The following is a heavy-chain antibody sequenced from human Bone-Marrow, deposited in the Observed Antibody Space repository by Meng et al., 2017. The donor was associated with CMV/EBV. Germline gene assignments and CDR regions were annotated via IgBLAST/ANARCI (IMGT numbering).Heavy chain of an antibody. CDR2: ISWNSGSI. CDR1: GFTFDDYA. D-gene: IGHD3-10*01. CDR3: AKDNGGSYYYGMDV. J-gene: IGHJ6*02. V-gene: IGHV3-9*03. Sequence: SLKISCAASGFTFDDYAMHWVRQAPGKGLEWVSGISWNSGSIGYADSVKGRFTISRDNAKNSLYLQMNSLRAEDMALYYCAKDNGGSYYYGMDVWGQGTTVTVYS.